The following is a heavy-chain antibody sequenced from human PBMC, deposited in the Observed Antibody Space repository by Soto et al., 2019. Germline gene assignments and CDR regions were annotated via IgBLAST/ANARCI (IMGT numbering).Heavy chain of an antibody. D-gene: IGHD2-8*02. CDR3: ARGLVEPPYYYYYYGTDV. J-gene: IGHJ6*02. Sequence: PSETLSLTCTVSGGSISSYYWSWIRQPPGKGLEWIGYIYYSGSTNYNPSLKSRVTISVDTSKNQFSLKLSSVTAADTAVYYCARGLVEPPYYYYYYGTDVWGQGTTVTVSS. V-gene: IGHV4-59*01. CDR1: GGSISSYY. CDR2: IYYSGST.